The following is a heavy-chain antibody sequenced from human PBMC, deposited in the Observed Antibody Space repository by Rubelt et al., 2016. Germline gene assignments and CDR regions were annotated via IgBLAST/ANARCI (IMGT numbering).Heavy chain of an antibody. J-gene: IGHJ4*02. Sequence: QVQLVQSGAEVKKPGASVKVSCKASGYTFTSYYMHWVRQAPGQGLEWMGIINPSGGSTSYAQKFQVRVTMTRDTSTSTVYMELSSLRSEDTAVYYCARTKTVEMATIPLAYWGQGTLVTVSS. CDR3: ARTKTVEMATIPLAY. CDR2: INPSGGST. V-gene: IGHV1-46*01. D-gene: IGHD5-24*01. CDR1: GYTFTSYY.